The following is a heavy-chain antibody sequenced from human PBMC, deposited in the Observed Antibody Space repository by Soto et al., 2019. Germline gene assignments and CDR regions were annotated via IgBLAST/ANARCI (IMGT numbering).Heavy chain of an antibody. D-gene: IGHD6-19*01. CDR3: GRDRAVDWYFDL. V-gene: IGHV1-3*04. J-gene: IGHJ2*01. CDR2: INTDNGNT. CDR1: GYTFSSCA. Sequence: QVQVVQSGAEVKTPGASVKISCKASGYTFSSCAIHWVRQAPGQRLEWMGWINTDNGNTKYSQNFQGRVTITRATSATTADMELSSLRSDDTAVYYCGRDRAVDWYFDLWGRGTLVTVSS.